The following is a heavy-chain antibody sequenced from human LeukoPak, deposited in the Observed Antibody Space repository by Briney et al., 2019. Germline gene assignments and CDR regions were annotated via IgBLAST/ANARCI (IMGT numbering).Heavy chain of an antibody. Sequence: SETLSLTCTVSGGSISSGDYYWSWIRQPPGKGLEWIGYIYYSGSTYYNPSLKSRVTISVDTSKNQFSLKLSSVTAADTAVYYCARGGDYDYVWGSYRYIDYWGQGTLVTVSS. CDR2: IYYSGST. CDR1: GGSISSGDYY. CDR3: ARGGDYDYVWGSYRYIDY. D-gene: IGHD3-16*02. V-gene: IGHV4-30-4*08. J-gene: IGHJ4*02.